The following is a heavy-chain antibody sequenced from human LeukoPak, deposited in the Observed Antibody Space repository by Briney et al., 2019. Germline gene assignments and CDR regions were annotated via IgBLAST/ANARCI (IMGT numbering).Heavy chain of an antibody. CDR1: GFTFSSYA. CDR3: AKDSDYYGSGSYYDY. D-gene: IGHD3-10*01. Sequence: GGSLRLSCAASGFTFSSYAMSWVRQAPGKGLEWVSAISGSGGSTYYADSVKGRFTISRDNSKNTLYLQMNSLRAEDTAVYYCAKDSDYYGSGSYYDYWGQGTLVTVSS. CDR2: ISGSGGST. J-gene: IGHJ4*02. V-gene: IGHV3-23*01.